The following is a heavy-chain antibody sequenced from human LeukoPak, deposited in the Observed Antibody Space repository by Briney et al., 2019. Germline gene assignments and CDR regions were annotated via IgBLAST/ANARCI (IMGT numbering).Heavy chain of an antibody. CDR3: VKQWLRNAFDL. Sequence: PSETLSLTCTVSGGSISSYYWSWIRQPAGKGLEWIGRIYTSGSTYYNPSLKSRVTISVDTSKNQFSLRLRSVTAADTAVYYCVKQWLRNAFDLWGQGTMVTVSS. V-gene: IGHV4-4*07. CDR1: GGSISSYY. J-gene: IGHJ3*01. CDR2: IYTSGST. D-gene: IGHD3-22*01.